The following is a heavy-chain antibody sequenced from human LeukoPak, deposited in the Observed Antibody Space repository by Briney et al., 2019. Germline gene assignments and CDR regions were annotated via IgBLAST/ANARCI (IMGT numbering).Heavy chain of an antibody. Sequence: PSETLSLTCAVYGGSFSRNYWSWIRQPSGKGLEWIGEINQNERINYNPSLKSRVTLSIDTSKNQFSLKLTSVTAADTAVYYCARGLGYCSSITCPNWFDPWGQGTLVTVSS. CDR1: GGSFSRNY. V-gene: IGHV4-34*01. J-gene: IGHJ5*02. CDR3: ARGLGYCSSITCPNWFDP. D-gene: IGHD2-2*01. CDR2: INQNERI.